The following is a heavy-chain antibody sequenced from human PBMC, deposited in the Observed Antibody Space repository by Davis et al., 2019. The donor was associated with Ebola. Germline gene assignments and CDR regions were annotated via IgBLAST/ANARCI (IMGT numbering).Heavy chain of an antibody. V-gene: IGHV4-39*01. Sequence: SETLSLTCTVSGGSIISSSSYWGWIRQPPRKGLEWIGSIYYSGITYYNPSLKSRVTISVDTSKNQFSLKLRSVTAADTAVYYCARGEGDYYYGMDVWGQGTTVTVSS. J-gene: IGHJ6*02. CDR3: ARGEGDYYYGMDV. CDR1: GGSIISSSSY. CDR2: IYYSGIT. D-gene: IGHD3-16*01.